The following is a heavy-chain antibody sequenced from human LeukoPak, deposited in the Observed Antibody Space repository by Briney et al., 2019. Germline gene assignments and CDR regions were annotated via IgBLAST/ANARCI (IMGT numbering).Heavy chain of an antibody. D-gene: IGHD3-22*01. CDR2: ISYDGSNK. V-gene: IGHV3-30-3*01. J-gene: IGHJ4*02. CDR1: GFTFSSYA. CDR3: ARRLFEGGFDY. Sequence: GGSLRLSCAASGFTFSSYAMHWVRQAPGKGLEWVAVISYDGSNKYYADFVKGRFTISRDNSKNTLYLQMNSLRAEDTAVYYCARRLFEGGFDYWGQGTLVTVSS.